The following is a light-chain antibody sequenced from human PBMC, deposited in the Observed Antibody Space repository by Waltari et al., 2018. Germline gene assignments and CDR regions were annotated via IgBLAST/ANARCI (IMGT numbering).Light chain of an antibody. CDR3: QHYVRLPAT. V-gene: IGKV3-20*01. CDR2: GAS. CDR1: QSVGRT. J-gene: IGKJ1*01. Sequence: EIVLTQSPATLYLSPGERSTLSCRASQSVGRTLAWYQQKPGQAPRLLMYGASSRATGTPDRFSGSGSGTDFSLTISRLEPEDFAVYYCQHYVRLPATFGQGTKVEIK.